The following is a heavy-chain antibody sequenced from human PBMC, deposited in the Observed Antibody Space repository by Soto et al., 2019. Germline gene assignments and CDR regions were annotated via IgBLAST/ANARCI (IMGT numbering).Heavy chain of an antibody. V-gene: IGHV3-11*06. CDR2: ISSSSSYT. CDR1: GFTVSDYY. CDR3: ARSRYSYGYEAFDI. J-gene: IGHJ3*02. Sequence: NPVGSLRLSCAASGFTVSDYYMSWIRQAPGKGLEWVSYISSSSSYTNYADSVKGRFTISRDNAKNSLYLQMNSLRAEDTAVYYCARSRYSYGYEAFDIWGQGTMVTVSS. D-gene: IGHD5-18*01.